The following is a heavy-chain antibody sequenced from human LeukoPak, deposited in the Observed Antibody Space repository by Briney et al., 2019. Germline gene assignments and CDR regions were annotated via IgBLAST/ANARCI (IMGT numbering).Heavy chain of an antibody. CDR3: ARGLVVVPAAPSPDY. D-gene: IGHD2-2*01. CDR2: ISSSSSTI. Sequence: GGSLRLSCVASRFTFSSYGMNWVRQAPGKGPEWVSYISSSSSTIYYADSVKGRFTISRDNAKNSLFLQMNSLRDEDTAVYYCARGLVVVPAAPSPDYWGQGTLVTVSS. CDR1: RFTFSSYG. V-gene: IGHV3-48*02. J-gene: IGHJ4*02.